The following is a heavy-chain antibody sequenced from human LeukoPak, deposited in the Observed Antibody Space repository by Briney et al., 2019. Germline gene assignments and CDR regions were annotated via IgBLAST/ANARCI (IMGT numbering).Heavy chain of an antibody. D-gene: IGHD6-13*01. CDR1: GYSISSGYY. J-gene: IGHJ5*02. Sequence: PSETLSLTCTASGYSISSGYYWGWIRHTPGKGLECIGSLYHSGITYYNPSLKSRLTISVDTSKSQFYLKLSSVSAADTAVYYCARVFFGSWYLSWFDPWGQGTLVTASS. CDR3: ARVFFGSWYLSWFDP. V-gene: IGHV4-38-2*02. CDR2: LYHSGIT.